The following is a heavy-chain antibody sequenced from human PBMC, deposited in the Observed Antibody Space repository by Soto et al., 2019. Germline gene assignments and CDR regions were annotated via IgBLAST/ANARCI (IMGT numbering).Heavy chain of an antibody. Sequence: SETLSLTCTVSGGSISSGGYYWSWIRQHPGKGLEWIGYIYYSGSTYYNPSLKSRVTISVDTSKNQFSLKLSSVTAADTAVYYCARADSPYYYYYMDVWGKGTKVTVSS. CDR2: IYYSGST. V-gene: IGHV4-31*03. J-gene: IGHJ6*03. CDR1: GGSISSGGYY. CDR3: ARADSPYYYYYMDV. D-gene: IGHD5-18*01.